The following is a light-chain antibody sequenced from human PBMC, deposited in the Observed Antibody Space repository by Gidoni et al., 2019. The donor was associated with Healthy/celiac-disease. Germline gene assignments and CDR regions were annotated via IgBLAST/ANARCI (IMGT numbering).Light chain of an antibody. CDR3: QQYNNWPPLT. J-gene: IGKJ4*01. V-gene: IGKV3-15*01. CDR1: QSVSSN. Sequence: EIAMTQTPATLSVSPGERATLSCRASQSVSSNLAWYQQKPGQAPRLLIYGASTRATGIPVRFSGSGSGTDFTLTISSLQSEDFAIYYCQQYNNWPPLTFGGGTKVESK. CDR2: GAS.